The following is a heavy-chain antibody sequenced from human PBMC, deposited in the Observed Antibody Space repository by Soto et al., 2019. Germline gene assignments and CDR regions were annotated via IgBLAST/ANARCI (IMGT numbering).Heavy chain of an antibody. J-gene: IGHJ6*02. CDR3: ARTLFSSGWSRGYYYGMDV. D-gene: IGHD6-19*01. CDR1: GYTFTSYG. CDR2: ISAYNGNT. V-gene: IGHV1-18*01. Sequence: GASVKVSCKASGYTFTSYGISWVRQAPGQGLEWVGSISAYNGNTNYAQKLQGRVTMTTDTSTSTAYMELGSLRSDDTAVYYCARTLFSSGWSRGYYYGMDVWGQGTTVTVSS.